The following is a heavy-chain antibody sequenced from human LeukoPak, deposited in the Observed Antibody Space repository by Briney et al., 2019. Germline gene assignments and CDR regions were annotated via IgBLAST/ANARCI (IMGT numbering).Heavy chain of an antibody. CDR1: GYTFTSYY. CDR3: ASTPDSSGYYYPAYGMDA. D-gene: IGHD3-22*01. J-gene: IGHJ6*02. V-gene: IGHV1-46*01. Sequence: ASVKVSCTASGYTFTSYYMHWVRQAPGQGLEWMGIINPSGGSASYAQKFQGRVTMTRDTSASTVYMELSSLRSEDTAVYYCASTPDSSGYYYPAYGMDAWGQGTTVTVSS. CDR2: INPSGGSA.